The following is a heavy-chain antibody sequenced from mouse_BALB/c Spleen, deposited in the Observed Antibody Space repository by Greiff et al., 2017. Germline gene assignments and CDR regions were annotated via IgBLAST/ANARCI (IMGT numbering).Heavy chain of an antibody. CDR2: IWAGGST. J-gene: IGHJ4*01. CDR3: ARDSSGYVYAMDY. Sequence: QVQLQQSGPGLVAPSQSLPITCTVSGFSLTSYGVHWVRQPPGKGLEWLGVIWAGGSTNYNSALMSRLSISKDNSKSQVFLKMNSLQTDDTAMYYCARDSSGYVYAMDYWGQGTSVTVSS. V-gene: IGHV2-9*02. D-gene: IGHD3-1*01. CDR1: GFSLTSYG.